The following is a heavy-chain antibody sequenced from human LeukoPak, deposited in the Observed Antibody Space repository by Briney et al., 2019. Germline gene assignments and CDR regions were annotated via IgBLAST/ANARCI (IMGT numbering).Heavy chain of an antibody. D-gene: IGHD5-12*01. V-gene: IGHV3-30*18. CDR3: AKDLYSGYNAFNY. J-gene: IGHJ4*02. CDR1: GFTFSSYG. Sequence: GGSLRLSCAASGFTFSSYGMHWVRQAPGKGLEWVAVISYDGSNKYYADSVKGRFTISRDNSKNTLYLQMSSLRAEDTAVYYCAKDLYSGYNAFNYWGQGTLVTVSS. CDR2: ISYDGSNK.